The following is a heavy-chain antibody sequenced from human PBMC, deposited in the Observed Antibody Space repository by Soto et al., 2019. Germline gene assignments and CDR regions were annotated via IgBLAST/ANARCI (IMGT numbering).Heavy chain of an antibody. V-gene: IGHV1-69*13. CDR3: ARAAIHGSSWYFWFDP. D-gene: IGHD6-13*01. CDR1: GGTFSSHA. CDR2: IIPMFGTT. Sequence: GASVQVSCKTSGGTFSSHAINWVRQAPGRGLEWMGGIIPMFGTTNYAQKFKGRVTISADESTSTAYMELSSLRSEDAAVYYCARAAIHGSSWYFWFDPWGPGTLVTISS. J-gene: IGHJ5*02.